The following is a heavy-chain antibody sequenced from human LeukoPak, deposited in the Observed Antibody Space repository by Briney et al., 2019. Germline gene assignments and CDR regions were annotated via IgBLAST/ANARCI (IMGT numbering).Heavy chain of an antibody. CDR3: ARGITGTVDY. D-gene: IGHD1-20*01. Sequence: PSELLSLTCTVSGGSISSSSYYWGWIRQPPGKGLEWIGSIYYSGSTYYNPSLKSRVTISVDTSRNQFSLKLSSVTAADTAVYYCARGITGTVDYWGQGTLVSVSS. CDR2: IYYSGST. CDR1: GGSISSSSYY. V-gene: IGHV4-39*01. J-gene: IGHJ4*02.